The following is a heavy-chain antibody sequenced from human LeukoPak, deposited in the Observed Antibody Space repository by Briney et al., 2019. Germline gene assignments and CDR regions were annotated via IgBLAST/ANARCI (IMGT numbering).Heavy chain of an antibody. CDR2: ISGGGGST. J-gene: IGHJ4*02. D-gene: IGHD3-22*01. V-gene: IGHV3-23*01. Sequence: GGSLRLSCAASGFTFSSYAMSWVRQAPGKGLEWVSSISGGGGSTYYADSVKGRFTISRDNSKNTLYLQTDSLRAEDTAVYYCTIMHRYYDGSGYWVQWGQGTLVTVSS. CDR3: TIMHRYYDGSGYWVQ. CDR1: GFTFSSYA.